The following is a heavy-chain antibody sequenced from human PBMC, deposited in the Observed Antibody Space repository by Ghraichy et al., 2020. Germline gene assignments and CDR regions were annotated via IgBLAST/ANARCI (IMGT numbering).Heavy chain of an antibody. CDR3: AKGVNYYGSGSPFK. Sequence: GGSLRLSCAASGFTFSSYAMSWVRQAPGKGLKWASAISGSGGSTYYADSVKGRFTISRDNSKNTLYLQMNSLRAEDTAVYYCAKGVNYYGSGSPFKWGQGTLVTVSS. D-gene: IGHD3-10*01. CDR1: GFTFSSYA. J-gene: IGHJ4*02. V-gene: IGHV3-23*01. CDR2: ISGSGGST.